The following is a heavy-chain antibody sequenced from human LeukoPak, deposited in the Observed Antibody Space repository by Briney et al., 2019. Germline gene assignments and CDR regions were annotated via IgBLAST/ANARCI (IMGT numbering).Heavy chain of an antibody. V-gene: IGHV4-59*11. CDR2: VYHIGTS. CDR1: GASLNDHY. J-gene: IGHJ4*02. D-gene: IGHD2-8*01. CDR3: TRVVNGGHFDY. Sequence: SETLPLTCSVSGASLNDHYWTWIRQPPGEGQGWIGYVYHIGTSGYHPSLKSRVAMALDTSKNQVSLKVRSVTAADTVVYFCTRVVNGGHFDYWGQGTLVTVSS.